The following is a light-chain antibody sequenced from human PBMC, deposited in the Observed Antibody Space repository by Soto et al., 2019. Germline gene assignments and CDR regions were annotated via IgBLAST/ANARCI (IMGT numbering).Light chain of an antibody. V-gene: IGKV3-15*01. Sequence: EMEMTQSPSTLSVSLGERATLSCRASQGVSSNLAWYQHKPGQAPRLLIYGASTMATGIPARFSGSGSGTELTLTISSLQSQDIAADYCQQYNNWTPWTFGQGTKLEIK. CDR3: QQYNNWTPWT. CDR1: QGVSSN. J-gene: IGKJ1*01. CDR2: GAS.